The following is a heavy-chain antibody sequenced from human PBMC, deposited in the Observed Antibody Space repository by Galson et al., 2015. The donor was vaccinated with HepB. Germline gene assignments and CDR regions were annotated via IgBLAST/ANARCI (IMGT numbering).Heavy chain of an antibody. J-gene: IGHJ4*02. CDR1: GYTFTSYA. D-gene: IGHD6-13*01. Sequence: SVKVSCKASGYTFTSYAMNWVRQAPGQGLEWMGWINTNTGNPTYAQGFTGRFVFSLDTSVSTACLQISSLKAEDTAVYYCARDLDALSSSWCFSYWGQGTLVTVSS. CDR2: INTNTGNP. V-gene: IGHV7-4-1*02. CDR3: ARDLDALSSSWCFSY.